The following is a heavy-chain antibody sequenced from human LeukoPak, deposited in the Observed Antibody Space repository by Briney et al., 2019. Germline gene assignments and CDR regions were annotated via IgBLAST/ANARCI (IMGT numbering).Heavy chain of an antibody. Sequence: GGSLRLSCVASGFTFSSYWMHWVRQAPGKGLVWVSRINTDGRSTNYADSVKGRFTTSRDNAKNTLYLQMNSLRAEDTAVYYCARGPLYSSPDSWGQGTLVTVSS. J-gene: IGHJ4*02. CDR3: ARGPLYSSPDS. CDR1: GFTFSSYW. D-gene: IGHD6-13*01. V-gene: IGHV3-74*01. CDR2: INTDGRST.